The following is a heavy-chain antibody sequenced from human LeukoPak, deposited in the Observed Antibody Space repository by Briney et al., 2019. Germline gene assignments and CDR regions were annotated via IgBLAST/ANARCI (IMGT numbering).Heavy chain of an antibody. Sequence: GESLKISCEGSGYSFTTYWFAWVRQMPGKGLEWMGVIYPGDSDTRYSPSFQGQVTISADKSITTAYLQWSSLKASDTAMYYCAKLGGYDILTGDAFDIWGQGTMVTVSS. CDR3: AKLGGYDILTGDAFDI. CDR2: IYPGDSDT. D-gene: IGHD3-9*01. J-gene: IGHJ3*02. V-gene: IGHV5-51*01. CDR1: GYSFTTYW.